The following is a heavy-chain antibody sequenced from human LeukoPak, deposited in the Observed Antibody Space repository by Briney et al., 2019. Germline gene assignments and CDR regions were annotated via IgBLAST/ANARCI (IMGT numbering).Heavy chain of an antibody. Sequence: PGGSLRPSCAASGFTFSSYTMHWIRQAPGKGLEWVSSISGSNSYIFYADSVKGRFTVSRDNAKDSLYLQMNSLRAEDTAVYYCARGPPNWGYDYWGPGTLVTVSS. V-gene: IGHV3-21*01. CDR1: GFTFSSYT. D-gene: IGHD7-27*01. CDR3: ARGPPNWGYDY. CDR2: ISGSNSYI. J-gene: IGHJ4*02.